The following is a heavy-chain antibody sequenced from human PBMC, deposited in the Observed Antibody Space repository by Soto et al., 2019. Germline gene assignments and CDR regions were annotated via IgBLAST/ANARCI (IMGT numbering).Heavy chain of an antibody. J-gene: IGHJ3*02. D-gene: IGHD5-12*01. Sequence: ASVKVSCKASGYTFTSYYMHWVRQAPGQGLEWMGIINPSGGSTSYAQKFQGRVTMTRDTSTSTVYMELSSLRSEDTAVYYCASEGLRSGPDAFDIWGRDAFDIWGQGTMVTVSS. CDR1: GYTFTSYY. CDR2: INPSGGST. V-gene: IGHV1-46*01. CDR3: ASEGLRSGPDAFDIWGRDAFDI.